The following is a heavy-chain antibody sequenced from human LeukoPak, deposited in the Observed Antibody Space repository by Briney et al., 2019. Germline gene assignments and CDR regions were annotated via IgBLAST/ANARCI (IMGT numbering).Heavy chain of an antibody. CDR2: ISSSGSTI. J-gene: IGHJ4*02. CDR3: ARDATQIQVWFDGYSDH. Sequence: GGSLRLSCAASGFTFSDYYMSWIRQAPGKGLEWVSYISSSGSTIYYADSVKGRFTISRDNSKNTLYLQMNSLRAEDTAVYYCARDATQIQVWFDGYSDHWGQGTLVTVSS. D-gene: IGHD2-21*01. CDR1: GFTFSDYY. V-gene: IGHV3-11*04.